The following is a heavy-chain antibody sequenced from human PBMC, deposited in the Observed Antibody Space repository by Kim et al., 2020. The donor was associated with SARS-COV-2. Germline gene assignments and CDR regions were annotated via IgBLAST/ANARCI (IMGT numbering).Heavy chain of an antibody. CDR3: AGFYYDISKTPYGMDV. CDR1: GYTFVSYG. CDR2: ISAYNGNT. J-gene: IGHJ6*02. V-gene: IGHV1-18*01. D-gene: IGHD3-9*01. Sequence: ASVKVSCKASGYTFVSYGISWVRQAPGQGLEWMGWISAYNGNTHYAQKLQGRVTMTTDTSTSTAYMELRSLRSNDTAVYYCAGFYYDISKTPYGMDVWGQGTTVTVSS.